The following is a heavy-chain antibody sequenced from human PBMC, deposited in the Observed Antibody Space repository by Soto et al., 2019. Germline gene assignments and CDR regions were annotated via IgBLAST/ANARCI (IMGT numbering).Heavy chain of an antibody. V-gene: IGHV3-7*03. Sequence: SLRLSCASSGFTFSSYWMSWVRQAPGKGLEWVANIKQDGSEKYYVDSVKGRFTISRDNAKNSLYLQMNSLRAEDTAVYYCARDRSSSWYSAYYYYGMDVWGQGTTVTVSS. J-gene: IGHJ6*02. CDR2: IKQDGSEK. CDR3: ARDRSSSWYSAYYYYGMDV. CDR1: GFTFSSYW. D-gene: IGHD6-13*01.